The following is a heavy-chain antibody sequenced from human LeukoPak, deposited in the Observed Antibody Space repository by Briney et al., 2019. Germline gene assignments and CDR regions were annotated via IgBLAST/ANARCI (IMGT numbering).Heavy chain of an antibody. D-gene: IGHD4-23*01. CDR2: ISGSGGST. J-gene: IGHJ4*02. V-gene: IGHV3-23*01. Sequence: PGGSLRLSCAASGFTFSSYALSWVRQAPGKGLEWVSAISGSGGSTYYADSVKGRFTISRDNSKNTLYLQMNSLRAEDTAVYYCAKDQLNTVANDPDYWGQGTLVTVSS. CDR3: AKDQLNTVANDPDY. CDR1: GFTFSSYA.